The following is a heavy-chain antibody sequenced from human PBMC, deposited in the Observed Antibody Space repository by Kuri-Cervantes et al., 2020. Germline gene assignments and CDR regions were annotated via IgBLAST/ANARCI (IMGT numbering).Heavy chain of an antibody. D-gene: IGHD3-10*01. CDR3: ARDRESYYLVGTDYYYGMDV. Sequence: GESLKISCKASGYTFTSYGISWVRQAPGQGLEWMGWISAYNGNTNYAQKLQGRVTMTTDTSTSTAYMELRSLRSDDTAVYYCARDRESYYLVGTDYYYGMDVWGQGTTVTVSS. V-gene: IGHV1-18*01. CDR2: ISAYNGNT. J-gene: IGHJ6*02. CDR1: GYTFTSYG.